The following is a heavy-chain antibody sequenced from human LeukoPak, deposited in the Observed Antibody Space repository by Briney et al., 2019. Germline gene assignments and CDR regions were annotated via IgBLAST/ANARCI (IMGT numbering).Heavy chain of an antibody. D-gene: IGHD1-7*01. V-gene: IGHV3-48*03. Sequence: GGSLRLSCAASGFPFSSYEINWVRQAPGKGLEWVSYISSRGSTIYYADSVKGRFTISRDNAKNSLYLQMNSLRAEDTAIYYCARNWNWEYYFDYWGQGTLVTVSS. J-gene: IGHJ4*02. CDR2: ISSRGSTI. CDR3: ARNWNWEYYFDY. CDR1: GFPFSSYE.